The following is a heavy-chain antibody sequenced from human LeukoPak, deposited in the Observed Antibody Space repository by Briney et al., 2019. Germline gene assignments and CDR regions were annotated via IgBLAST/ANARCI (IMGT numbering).Heavy chain of an antibody. CDR1: GGSISSGDYY. Sequence: PSETLSLTCTVSGGSISSGDYYWSWIRQPPGKGLEWIGYIYYSGCANYNPSLKSRVTISVDTSKNQFSLKLSSVTAADTAVYYCARESDYYDSSGYPPGFDPWGQGTLVTVSS. J-gene: IGHJ5*02. CDR2: IYYSGCA. CDR3: ARESDYYDSSGYPPGFDP. D-gene: IGHD3-22*01. V-gene: IGHV4-61*08.